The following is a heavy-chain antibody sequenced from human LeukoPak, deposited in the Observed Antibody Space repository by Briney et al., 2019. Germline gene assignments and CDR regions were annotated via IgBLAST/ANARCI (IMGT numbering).Heavy chain of an antibody. V-gene: IGHV3-9*01. CDR1: GFTFDDYA. J-gene: IGHJ6*03. CDR2: ISWNSFSI. D-gene: IGHD3-10*01. CDR3: AKSSGNYLNYYYYMDV. Sequence: GGSLRLSCAASGFTFDDYAMHWVRQAPGKGLEWVSGISWNSFSIGYADSVKGRFTISRDNAKNSLYLQMNSLRAEDTALYYCAKSSGNYLNYYYYMDVWGKGTTVTISS.